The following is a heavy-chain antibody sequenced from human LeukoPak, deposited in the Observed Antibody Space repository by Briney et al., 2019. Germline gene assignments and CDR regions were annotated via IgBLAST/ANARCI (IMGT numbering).Heavy chain of an antibody. CDR1: GGSISSYY. CDR3: VGSTSWGAFDI. V-gene: IGHV4-59*01. CDR2: IYYSGST. Sequence: SETLSLTCTVSGGSISSYYWSWIRQPPGKGLEWIGYIYYSGSTNYNPSLKSRVTISVDTSKNQFSLKLSSVTAADTAVYYCVGSTSWGAFDIWGQGTIVTVSS. D-gene: IGHD2-2*01. J-gene: IGHJ3*02.